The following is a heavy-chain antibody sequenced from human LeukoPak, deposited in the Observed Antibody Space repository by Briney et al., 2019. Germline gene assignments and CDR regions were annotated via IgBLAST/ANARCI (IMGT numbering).Heavy chain of an antibody. D-gene: IGHD1-26*01. CDR1: GASISTYY. CDR2: LYNSGST. V-gene: IGHV4-59*01. CDR3: ASGVTTPLDAFDI. J-gene: IGHJ3*02. Sequence: SETLSLTCTVSGASISTYYWNWMRQPPGKGLEWIGYLYNSGSTNYNPSLKSRATISVDMSKNQLSLKLSSVTAADTAVYYCASGVTTPLDAFDIWGQGTMVTVSS.